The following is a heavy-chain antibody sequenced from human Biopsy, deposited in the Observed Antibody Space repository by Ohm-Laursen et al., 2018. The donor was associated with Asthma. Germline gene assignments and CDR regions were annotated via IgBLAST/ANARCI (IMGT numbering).Heavy chain of an antibody. Sequence: SLRLSCAASGFTFSSSAMSWVRQAPGKGLERVSAITGSGGTTYYADSVRGRFTISGDNSKSTLFLQMDSLSAEDTAVYYCAKDFRGIAVAGDRGFDYWGQGTLVTVSS. CDR2: ITGSGGTT. D-gene: IGHD6-19*01. CDR3: AKDFRGIAVAGDRGFDY. J-gene: IGHJ4*02. CDR1: GFTFSSSA. V-gene: IGHV3-23*01.